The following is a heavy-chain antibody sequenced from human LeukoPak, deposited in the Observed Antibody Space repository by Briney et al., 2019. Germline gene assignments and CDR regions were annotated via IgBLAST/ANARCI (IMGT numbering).Heavy chain of an antibody. V-gene: IGHV1-18*01. D-gene: IGHD6-13*01. CDR3: ARLEQPPGYMDV. CDR1: GYTFTTYA. J-gene: IGHJ6*03. CDR2: ISVYNGDT. Sequence: ASVKVSCKTSGYTFTTYAISWVRRAPGQGFEWMGWISVYNGDTYYAQKLQGRVTMTTDTSTSTAYMELRSLRSDDTAVYYCARLEQPPGYMDVWGKGTTVTVSS.